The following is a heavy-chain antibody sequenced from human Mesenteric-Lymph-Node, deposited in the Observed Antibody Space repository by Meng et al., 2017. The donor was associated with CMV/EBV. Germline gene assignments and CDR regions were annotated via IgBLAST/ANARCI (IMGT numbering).Heavy chain of an antibody. Sequence: ASVKVFCKASGYTFTSHGITWVRQAPGQGLEWMGWISTYNGRTNYAQTLQGRVTMTTETSTSTAYMELRSLRSDDTAVYYCARGLPTKYQLRPYYYGMDVWGQGTTVTVSS. CDR1: GYTFTSHG. V-gene: IGHV1-18*01. J-gene: IGHJ6*02. CDR3: ARGLPTKYQLRPYYYGMDV. CDR2: ISTYNGRT. D-gene: IGHD2-2*01.